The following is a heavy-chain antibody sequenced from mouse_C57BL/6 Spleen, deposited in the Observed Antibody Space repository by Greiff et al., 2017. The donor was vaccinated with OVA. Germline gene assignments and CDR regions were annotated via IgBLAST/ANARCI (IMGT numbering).Heavy chain of an antibody. CDR2: IDPEDGDT. J-gene: IGHJ2*01. D-gene: IGHD1-1*01. V-gene: IGHV14-1*01. CDR3: TTVTTVVARGYYFDY. CDR1: GFNIKDYY. Sequence: EVQLQQSGAELVRPGASVKLSCTASGFNIKDYYMHWVKQRPEQGLEWIGRIDPEDGDTEYAPKFQGKATMTADTSSITAYLQLSSLTSEDTAVYYCTTVTTVVARGYYFDYWGQGTTLTVSS.